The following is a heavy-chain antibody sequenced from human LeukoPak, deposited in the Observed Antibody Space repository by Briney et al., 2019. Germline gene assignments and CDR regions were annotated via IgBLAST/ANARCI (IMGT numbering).Heavy chain of an antibody. CDR2: TYYRSKWYN. CDR3: AGSGPYDYVWGSYHFDY. J-gene: IGHJ4*02. D-gene: IGHD3-16*02. CDR1: GDSFSSNSAA. Sequence: SQTLSLTCAISGDSFSSNSAAWNWIRQSPSRGLEWLGRTYYRSKWYNNYAVSVKSRITINPDTSKNQFSLQLNSVTPEDTAVYYCAGSGPYDYVWGSYHFDYWGQGTLVTVSS. V-gene: IGHV6-1*01.